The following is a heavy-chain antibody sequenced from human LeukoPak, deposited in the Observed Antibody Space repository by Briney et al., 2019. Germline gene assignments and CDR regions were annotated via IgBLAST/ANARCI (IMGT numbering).Heavy chain of an antibody. V-gene: IGHV3-23*01. Sequence: PGGSLRLSCAASGFTFGDYWMNWVRQAPGKGLEWVSVISGSGGSTYYADSVKGRFTISRDNFKNTLYLQMNSLRAEDTAVYYCAKPGYSSNSGFDYWGQGTLVTVSS. D-gene: IGHD6-13*01. CDR2: ISGSGGST. J-gene: IGHJ4*02. CDR3: AKPGYSSNSGFDY. CDR1: GFTFGDYW.